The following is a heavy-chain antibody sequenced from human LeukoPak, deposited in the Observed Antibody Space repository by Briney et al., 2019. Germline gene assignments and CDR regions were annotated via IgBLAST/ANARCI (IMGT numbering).Heavy chain of an antibody. J-gene: IGHJ4*02. CDR1: GFTFSSYE. CDR3: AKDRGATNQHY. D-gene: IGHD1-26*01. Sequence: GGSLRLSCAASGFTFSSYEMNWVRQAPGKGLEWVSYISSSGSTIYYADSVKGRFTISRDNSKNTLYLQMNSLRAEDTAVYYCAKDRGATNQHYWGQGTLVTVSS. V-gene: IGHV3-48*03. CDR2: ISSSGSTI.